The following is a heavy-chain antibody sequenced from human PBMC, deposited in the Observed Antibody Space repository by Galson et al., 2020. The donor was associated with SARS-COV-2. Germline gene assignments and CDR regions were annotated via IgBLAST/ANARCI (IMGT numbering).Heavy chain of an antibody. CDR1: GYSFTTYW. Sequence: GESLKISCKGSGYSFTTYWIGWVRKMPGKGLEWMGIIYPGDSDTRYSPSFQGQVPISADKSNSTAYLQWSRLKASDTAMHYCARLAGDCSGDSGYGDFDCWVQVTLVTVAS. CDR3: ARLAGDCSGDSGYGDFDC. V-gene: IGHV5-51*01. J-gene: IGHJ4*02. CDR2: IYPGDSDT. D-gene: IGHD2-15*01.